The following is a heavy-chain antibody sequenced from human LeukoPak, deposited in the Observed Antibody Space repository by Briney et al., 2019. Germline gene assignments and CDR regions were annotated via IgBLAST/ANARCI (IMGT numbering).Heavy chain of an antibody. Sequence: GGSLRLSCAASRFTFNNYWMTWVRQAPGKGLEWVSAISGSGGSTYYADSVKGRFTISRDNSKNTLYLQMNSLRAEDTAVYYCANVLLWFGASHWGQGTLVTVSS. CDR2: ISGSGGST. J-gene: IGHJ4*02. CDR1: RFTFNNYW. D-gene: IGHD3-10*01. CDR3: ANVLLWFGASH. V-gene: IGHV3-23*01.